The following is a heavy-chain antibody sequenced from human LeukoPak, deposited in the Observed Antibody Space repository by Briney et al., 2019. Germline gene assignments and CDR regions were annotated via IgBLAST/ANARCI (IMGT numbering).Heavy chain of an antibody. D-gene: IGHD6-25*01. J-gene: IGHJ5*02. CDR3: AREGGDPRWLDP. V-gene: IGHV4-4*07. CDR1: GGSISSYY. CDR2: INTSGST. Sequence: SETLSLTCTVSGGSISSYYWTWIRQSAGRGLEWIGRINTSGSTNYNPPLRSRVTMSVNTSKNQFSLNLTSVTAADTAVYSCAREGGDPRWLDPWGQGTLVTVSS.